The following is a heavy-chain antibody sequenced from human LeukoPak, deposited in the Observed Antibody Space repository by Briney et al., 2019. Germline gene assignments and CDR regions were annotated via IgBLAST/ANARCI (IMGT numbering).Heavy chain of an antibody. J-gene: IGHJ3*02. D-gene: IGHD5-24*01. CDR2: IYHSGST. Sequence: TSETLSLTCAVSGGSISSGGYSWSWIRQPPGKGLEWIGYIYHSGSTYYNPSLKSRVTISVDRSKNQFSLKLSSVTAADTAVYYCAVCSDGYNSDAFDIWGQGTMVTVST. CDR1: GGSISSGGYS. CDR3: AVCSDGYNSDAFDI. V-gene: IGHV4-30-2*01.